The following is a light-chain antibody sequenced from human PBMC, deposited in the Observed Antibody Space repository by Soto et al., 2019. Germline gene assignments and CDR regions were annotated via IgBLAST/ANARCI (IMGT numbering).Light chain of an antibody. Sequence: DIAVTLNPSTLSGSVGDRVTITCRASQTISSWLAWYQQKPGKAPKLLIYKASTVKSGVPSRFSGSGSGTEFTLTISFLQPDDVVTYWCPLSACHLDGFCQGTKV. CDR1: QTISSW. CDR3: PLSACHLDG. J-gene: IGKJ1*01. CDR2: KAS. V-gene: IGKV1-5*03.